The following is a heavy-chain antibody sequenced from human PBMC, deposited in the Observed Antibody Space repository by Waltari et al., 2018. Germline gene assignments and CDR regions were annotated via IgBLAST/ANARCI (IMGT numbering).Heavy chain of an antibody. CDR3: AKEIHTIGRPCFDC. CDR2: ITSGGGDT. V-gene: IGHV3-23*01. Sequence: QLLESGGGWIQPGGSLRLSCVASGFTFSNFAISWVRQAPGKGLEWGSGITSGGGDTYYADSVRGRFTISRDNARNRLYLQMNSLRDEDTAVYYCAKEIHTIGRPCFDCWGQGVRVTVSS. CDR1: GFTFSNFA. J-gene: IGHJ4*02.